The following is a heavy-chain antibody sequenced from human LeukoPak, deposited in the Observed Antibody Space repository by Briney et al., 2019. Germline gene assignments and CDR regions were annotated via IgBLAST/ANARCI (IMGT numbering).Heavy chain of an antibody. CDR3: AKTDIVVRPAPYYFDY. V-gene: IGHV3-23*01. J-gene: IGHJ4*02. D-gene: IGHD2-2*01. CDR1: GFTFSSYA. CDR2: ISGSGGST. Sequence: PGGSLRLSCAASGFTFSSYAMSWVRRAPGKGLEWVSVISGSGGSTYYADSVKGRFTISRDNSKNTLYLQMNSLRAEDTAVYYCAKTDIVVRPAPYYFDYWGQGTLVTVSS.